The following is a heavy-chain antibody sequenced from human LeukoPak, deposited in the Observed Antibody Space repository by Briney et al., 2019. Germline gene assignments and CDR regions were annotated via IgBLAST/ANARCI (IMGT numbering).Heavy chain of an antibody. V-gene: IGHV1-2*06. D-gene: IGHD6-19*01. Sequence: ASVKVSCKASGYTFTGYHMHWVRQAPGQGLGWMGRINPNSGGTNYAQKFQGRVTMTKDTSISTAYMELSRLRSDDTAVYYCARPYSSGSYWYFDLWGRGTLVTVSS. CDR1: GYTFTGYH. CDR3: ARPYSSGSYWYFDL. J-gene: IGHJ2*01. CDR2: INPNSGGT.